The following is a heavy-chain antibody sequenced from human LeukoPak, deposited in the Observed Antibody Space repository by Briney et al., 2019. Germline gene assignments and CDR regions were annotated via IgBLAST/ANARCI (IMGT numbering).Heavy chain of an antibody. CDR1: GFTFSNAW. CDR3: TTVSSGSYYLYYYYYMDV. Sequence: PGGSLRLSCAASGFTFSNAWMSWVRQAPGKGLEWVGRIKSKTDGGTTDYAAPVKGRFTISRDDSKNTLYLQMNSLKTEDTAVYYCTTVSSGSYYLYYYYYMDVWGKGTTVTISS. J-gene: IGHJ6*03. CDR2: IKSKTDGGTT. V-gene: IGHV3-15*01. D-gene: IGHD1-26*01.